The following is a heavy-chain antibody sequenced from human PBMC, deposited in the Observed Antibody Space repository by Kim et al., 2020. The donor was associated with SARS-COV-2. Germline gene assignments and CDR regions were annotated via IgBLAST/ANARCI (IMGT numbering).Heavy chain of an antibody. V-gene: IGHV3-15*01. J-gene: IGHJ5*02. D-gene: IGHD3-10*01. CDR3: TTDGVRGVIIPYNWFDP. Sequence: VKGRFTISRDDSKNTLYLQMNSLKTEDTAVYYCTTDGVRGVIIPYNWFDPWGQGTLVTVSS.